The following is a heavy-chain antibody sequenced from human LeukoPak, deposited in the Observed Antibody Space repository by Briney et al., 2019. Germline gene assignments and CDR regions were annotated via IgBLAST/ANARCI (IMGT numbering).Heavy chain of an antibody. V-gene: IGHV3-7*01. D-gene: IGHD1-1*01. CDR3: KSGGAAPGSFDY. CDR1: GFSFSSYW. J-gene: IGHJ4*02. Sequence: PGGSLRLSCAASGFSFSSYWMSWMRQAPGKGLEWVANIKFDGNEVYYVDSVKGRFTISRDNAKNSLYLQLNSLRVEDTAVYYCKSGGAAPGSFDYWGQGTLVTVSP. CDR2: IKFDGNEV.